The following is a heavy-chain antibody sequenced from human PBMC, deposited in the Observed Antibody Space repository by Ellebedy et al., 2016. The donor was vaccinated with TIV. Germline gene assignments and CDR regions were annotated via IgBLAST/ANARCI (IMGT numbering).Heavy chain of an antibody. CDR3: GGSRDGYIDY. Sequence: MPSETLSLTFTVSGGSISSDYWSWIRQPAGKGLEWIGRSHSSGTTNYNPSLKSRVTMSVDTSKNQFSLKLSSVTAADTAVYYCGGSRDGYIDYWGQGTPVTVSS. CDR1: GGSISSDY. V-gene: IGHV4-4*07. J-gene: IGHJ4*02. D-gene: IGHD5-24*01. CDR2: SHSSGTT.